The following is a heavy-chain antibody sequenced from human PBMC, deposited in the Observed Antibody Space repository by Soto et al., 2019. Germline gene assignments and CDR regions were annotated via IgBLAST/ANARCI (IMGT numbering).Heavy chain of an antibody. J-gene: IGHJ5*02. CDR3: ARAYCTTTIWGPWFDH. V-gene: IGHV5-51*01. D-gene: IGHD2-2*01. Sequence: GESLKISCPGSGYAFTSYWIAWVRQMPVKGLEWMGIIYPGDSDTRYSPSFQGQVTISADKSITTAYLQWSSLKASDTAMYYCARAYCTTTIWGPWFDHWGQGTLVTDSS. CDR2: IYPGDSDT. CDR1: GYAFTSYW.